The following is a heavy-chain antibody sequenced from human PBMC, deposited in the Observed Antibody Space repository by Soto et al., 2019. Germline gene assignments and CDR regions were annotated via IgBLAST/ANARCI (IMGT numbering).Heavy chain of an antibody. J-gene: IGHJ4*02. D-gene: IGHD2-15*01. CDR2: IYWDDDK. Sequence: QITLKESGPTLVKPTQSLTLTCTFSGFSLSTSGVGLGWIRQPPGRALEWLALIYWDDDKRYSPSMTSRLTITNDTSINQLVLILTNMDPVDTATYYCALLTAASSYYFYYLCQGTLVTVSS. CDR1: GFSLSTSGVG. V-gene: IGHV2-5*02. CDR3: ALLTAASSYYFYY.